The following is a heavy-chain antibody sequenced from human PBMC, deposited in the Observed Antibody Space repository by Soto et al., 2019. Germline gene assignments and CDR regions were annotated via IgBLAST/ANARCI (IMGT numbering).Heavy chain of an antibody. V-gene: IGHV3-53*04. CDR3: ARDRQSSGWLDAFDI. CDR2: IFTGGST. Sequence: EVQLVESGGGLVQPGGSLRLSCAASGFTVSSNYMSWVRQAPGNGLEWGSVIFTGGSTYYAYSVKGRFTISRHSSMNTVYLQLDSMRAEDTAVYYRARDRQSSGWLDAFDIWCQGTMVTVSS. J-gene: IGHJ3*02. CDR1: GFTVSSNY. D-gene: IGHD6-19*01.